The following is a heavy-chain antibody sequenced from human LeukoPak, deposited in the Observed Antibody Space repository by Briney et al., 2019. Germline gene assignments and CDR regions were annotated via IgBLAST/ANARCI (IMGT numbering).Heavy chain of an antibody. V-gene: IGHV3-21*01. Sequence: GGSLRLSCAASGFTFSSYWMSWVRQAPGEGLEWVSSISSSSSYIYYADSVKGRFTISRDNAKNSLYLQMNSLRAEDTAVYYCARDSSGINWFDPWGQGTLVTVSS. CDR3: ARDSSGINWFDP. CDR2: ISSSSSYI. J-gene: IGHJ5*02. D-gene: IGHD6-19*01. CDR1: GFTFSSYW.